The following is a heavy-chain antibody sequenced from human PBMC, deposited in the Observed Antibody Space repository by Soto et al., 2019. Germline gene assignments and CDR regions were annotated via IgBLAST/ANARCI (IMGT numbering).Heavy chain of an antibody. V-gene: IGHV4-31*03. Sequence: QVQLQESGPGLVKPSQTLSLTCTVSGGSISSGGYYWSWIRQHPGKGLEWIGYIYYSGSTYYNPSLKSRVTISVDTSKNQFSLKLSSVTAADTAVYYCAREGGGYCSGGSCYENWLDPWGQGTLVTVSS. CDR2: IYYSGST. J-gene: IGHJ5*02. CDR1: GGSISSGGYY. CDR3: AREGGGYCSGGSCYENWLDP. D-gene: IGHD2-15*01.